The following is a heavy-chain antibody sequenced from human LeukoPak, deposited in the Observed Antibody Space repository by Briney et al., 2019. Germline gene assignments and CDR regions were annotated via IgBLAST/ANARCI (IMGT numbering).Heavy chain of an antibody. J-gene: IGHJ4*02. Sequence: GGSLRLSCAASGFTFSSYWMSWVRQAPGKGLEWVANIKQDGSEKYYVDSVKGRFTISRDNAKNSLYLQMNSLRAEDTAVYYCARDVRWGYSSSWYRYWGQGTLVTVSS. V-gene: IGHV3-7*01. CDR3: ARDVRWGYSSSWYRY. CDR1: GFTFSSYW. CDR2: IKQDGSEK. D-gene: IGHD6-13*01.